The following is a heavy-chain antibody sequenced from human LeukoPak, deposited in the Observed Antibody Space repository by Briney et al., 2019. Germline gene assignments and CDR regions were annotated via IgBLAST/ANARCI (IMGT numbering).Heavy chain of an antibody. CDR2: IYYTGST. J-gene: IGHJ4*02. CDR1: GGSISSYY. D-gene: IGHD6-13*01. V-gene: IGHV4-59*08. CDR3: ASTPSDSSSGGL. Sequence: SETLSLTCTVSGGSISSYYWSWIRQPPGEGLEWIGYIYYTGSTNYNPSLKSRVTISVDTSKNQFSLKLSSVTAADTAVYYCASTPSDSSSGGLRGQGTLVTVSS.